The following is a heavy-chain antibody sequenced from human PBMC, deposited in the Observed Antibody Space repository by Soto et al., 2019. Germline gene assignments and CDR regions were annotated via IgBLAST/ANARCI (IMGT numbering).Heavy chain of an antibody. Sequence: QVQLVQSGAEVKKPGASVKVSCKASGYTFSNYGISWVRQAPGQGLEWMGWISAYNGNTNYAQKLQGRVTMTTDTSTSTAHMELRSLRSDDTAVYYCARERGNSGRRGAFDCWGQGTLVPVSS. V-gene: IGHV1-18*01. CDR3: ARERGNSGRRGAFDC. CDR1: GYTFSNYG. CDR2: ISAYNGNT. J-gene: IGHJ4*02. D-gene: IGHD1-26*01.